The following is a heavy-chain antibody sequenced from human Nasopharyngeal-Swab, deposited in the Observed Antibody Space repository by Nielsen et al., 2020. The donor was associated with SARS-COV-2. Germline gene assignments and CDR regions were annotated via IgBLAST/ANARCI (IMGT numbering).Heavy chain of an antibody. CDR2: INSDGSST. D-gene: IGHD2-2*01. CDR1: GFTFSNYW. CDR3: AAAAKGY. J-gene: IGHJ4*02. V-gene: IGHV3-74*01. Sequence: GGSLRLSCAASGFTFSNYWMHWGRQAPGKGLVWVSRINSDGSSTNYADSVKGRFTISRDNAKNTLCLQMNSLRAEDTAVYYCAAAAKGYWGQGTLVTVSS.